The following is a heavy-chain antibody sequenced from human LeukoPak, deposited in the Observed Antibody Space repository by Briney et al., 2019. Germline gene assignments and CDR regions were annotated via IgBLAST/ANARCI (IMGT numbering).Heavy chain of an antibody. Sequence: SETLSLTCSVSGCSISSYYWNWIRQPPGRGLEWIGYFYYSGSTNYNPSLKSRVTISVDTSRNQFSLKLNSVTAADTAVYYCARGVAGAKDYFDYWGQGTLVTVSS. V-gene: IGHV4-59*01. CDR2: FYYSGST. CDR3: ARGVAGAKDYFDY. D-gene: IGHD1-26*01. CDR1: GCSISSYY. J-gene: IGHJ4*02.